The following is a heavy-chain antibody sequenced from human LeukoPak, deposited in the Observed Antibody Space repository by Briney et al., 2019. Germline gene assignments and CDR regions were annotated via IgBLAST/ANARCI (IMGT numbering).Heavy chain of an antibody. CDR1: GYTFTHHG. Sequence: ASVRVSCKASGYTFTHHGITWVRQAPGQGLEWMAWISAYYGDTNYAQKFQGRVTLTTDTSTSTAYMELRSLRSDDTAVYYCAKNPTNTSGRYAYFDSWGQGTLVTVSS. J-gene: IGHJ4*02. CDR3: AKNPTNTSGRYAYFDS. CDR2: ISAYYGDT. V-gene: IGHV1-18*01. D-gene: IGHD6-19*01.